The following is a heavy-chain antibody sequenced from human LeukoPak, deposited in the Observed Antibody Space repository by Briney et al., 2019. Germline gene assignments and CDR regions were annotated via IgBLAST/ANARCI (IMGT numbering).Heavy chain of an antibody. CDR1: GGPISNYY. J-gene: IGHJ5*02. CDR2: IYYSGNT. D-gene: IGHD2-21*02. V-gene: IGHV4-59*08. CDR3: ARLQVHCGGDCYTRWFDP. Sequence: SETLSLTCTVSGGPISNYYWSWIRQPPGKGLEWIAYIYYSGNTNQNPPLQSRVTISVDSSNDQSSLKLSSVTAADTAVCYCARLQVHCGGDCYTRWFDPWGQGTLVTVSS.